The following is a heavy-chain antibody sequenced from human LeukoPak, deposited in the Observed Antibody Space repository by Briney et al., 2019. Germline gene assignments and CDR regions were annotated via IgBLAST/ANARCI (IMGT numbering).Heavy chain of an antibody. J-gene: IGHJ2*01. CDR1: GFTFSSYS. Sequence: KSGGSLRLSCAASGFTFSSYSMNWVRQAPGKGLEWVSSISSSSSYIYYADSVKGRFTISRDNAKNSLYLQMNSLRAEDTAVYYCARDSVADHWYFDLWGRGTLVTVSS. CDR2: ISSSSSYI. V-gene: IGHV3-21*01. CDR3: ARDSVADHWYFDL. D-gene: IGHD6-19*01.